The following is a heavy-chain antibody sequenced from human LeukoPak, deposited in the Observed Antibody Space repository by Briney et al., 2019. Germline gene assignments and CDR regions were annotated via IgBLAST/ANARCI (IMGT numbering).Heavy chain of an antibody. V-gene: IGHV3-30*19. D-gene: IGHD3-16*02. CDR2: LSYDERNQ. CDR1: GFTFSNYA. Sequence: AWGTLRVSCAASGFTFSNYAMHWVRQAPGKGLEWVAMLSYDERNQYYADSVKGRFTISRDTSTTSIDLQMNGLRPDDTALYYCARVGAIVGNAFDLWGLETMVSVSS. CDR3: ARVGAIVGNAFDL. J-gene: IGHJ3*01.